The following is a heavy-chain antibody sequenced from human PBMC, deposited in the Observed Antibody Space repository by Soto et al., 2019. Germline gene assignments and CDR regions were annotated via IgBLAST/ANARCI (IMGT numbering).Heavy chain of an antibody. CDR1: GGSISSDGYY. D-gene: IGHD3-3*01. CDR3: AFSGYYTESYGMDV. Sequence: TSETLSLTCTVSGGSISSDGYYWSWIRQHPGKGLEWIGYIYYSGSTYYNPSLKSRVTISVDTSKNQFSLKLSSVTAADTAVYYCAFSGYYTESYGMDVWGQGTTVTVSS. J-gene: IGHJ6*02. V-gene: IGHV4-31*03. CDR2: IYYSGST.